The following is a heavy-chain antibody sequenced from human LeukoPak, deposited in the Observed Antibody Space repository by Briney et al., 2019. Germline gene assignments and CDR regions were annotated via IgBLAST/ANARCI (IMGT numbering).Heavy chain of an antibody. J-gene: IGHJ6*03. Sequence: GGSLRLSCAASGFTFSDYYMSWIRQAPGKGLEWVSYISSSGSTIYYADSVKGRFTISRDNAKNSLYLQMNSLRAEDTAVYYCARVTTGYSGYDSPLAWSYYYYMDVWGKGTTVTVSS. CDR1: GFTFSDYY. V-gene: IGHV3-11*01. CDR3: ARVTTGYSGYDSPLAWSYYYYMDV. CDR2: ISSSGSTI. D-gene: IGHD5-12*01.